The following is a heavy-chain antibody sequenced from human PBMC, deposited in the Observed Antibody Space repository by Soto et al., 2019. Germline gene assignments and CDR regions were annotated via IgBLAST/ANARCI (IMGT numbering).Heavy chain of an antibody. CDR2: IYYSGST. CDR3: ASPGRDWGALHY. CDR1: NDSISTYY. J-gene: IGHJ4*02. Sequence: QVQLQESGPGLVKPSETLSLTCTVSNDSISTYYWTWIRQPPGKGLEWIGFIYYSGSTNYNPSLQSRVTISVDTSKNPFALKMNSVTAAATAVYYCASPGRDWGALHYWGQGTLVTVSS. V-gene: IGHV4-59*08. D-gene: IGHD7-27*01.